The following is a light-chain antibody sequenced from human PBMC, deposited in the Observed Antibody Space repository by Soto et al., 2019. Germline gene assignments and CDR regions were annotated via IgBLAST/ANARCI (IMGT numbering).Light chain of an antibody. CDR1: QGVRND. CDR2: AAS. Sequence: AIQMTQSPSSLSASVGDRVTITCRASQGVRNDLGWYQQKPGKAPKLLIYAASTLHSGVPSRFSGSGSGTDFTLTVSSRQPEDFATYYCLQDYNYPLTFGGGTKVEIK. J-gene: IGKJ4*01. V-gene: IGKV1-6*01. CDR3: LQDYNYPLT.